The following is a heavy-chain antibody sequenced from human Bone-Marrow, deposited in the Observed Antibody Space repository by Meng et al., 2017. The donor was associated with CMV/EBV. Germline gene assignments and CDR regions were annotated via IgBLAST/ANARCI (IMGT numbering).Heavy chain of an antibody. CDR1: GYTFSGYY. V-gene: IGHV1-2*02. CDR3: ARRESSNLEFGY. Sequence: ASVKVSCKASGYTFSGYYMHWVRQAPGQGLEWMGWINPNSGGTNYAQKFQGRVTMIRDTSISTAYMELSRLRSDDTAVYYCARRESSNLEFGYWGQGTLVTVSS. D-gene: IGHD3-10*01. J-gene: IGHJ4*02. CDR2: INPNSGGT.